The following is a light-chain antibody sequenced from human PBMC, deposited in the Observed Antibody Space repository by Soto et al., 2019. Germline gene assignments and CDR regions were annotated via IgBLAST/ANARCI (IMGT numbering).Light chain of an antibody. CDR2: DAS. Sequence: EIVLTQSPATLSLSPGERATLSCRASQSVSSYLAWYQQKPGQAPRLPIYDASNRATGIPARFSGSGSGTDFTLTISSLEPEDFAVYYCQQRSNWPLTFGGGTKVDNK. V-gene: IGKV3-11*01. CDR3: QQRSNWPLT. J-gene: IGKJ4*01. CDR1: QSVSSY.